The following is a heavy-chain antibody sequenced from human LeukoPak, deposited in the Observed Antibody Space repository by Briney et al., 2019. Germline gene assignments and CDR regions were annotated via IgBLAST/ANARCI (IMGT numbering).Heavy chain of an antibody. CDR3: ARDGGYYDSSDGPGY. CDR2: IIPILGIA. V-gene: IGHV1-69*04. Sequence: GASVKVSCKASGGTFSSYAISWVRQAPGQGLEWMGRIIPILGIANYAQKFQGRVTITADKSTSTAYMELSSLRSEDTAVYYCARDGGYYDSSDGPGYWGQGTLVTVSS. CDR1: GGTFSSYA. D-gene: IGHD3-22*01. J-gene: IGHJ4*02.